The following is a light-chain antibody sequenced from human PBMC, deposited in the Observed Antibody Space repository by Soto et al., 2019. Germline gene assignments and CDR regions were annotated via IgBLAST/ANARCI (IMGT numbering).Light chain of an antibody. CDR2: GAS. CDR3: QQYHDWPPWT. Sequence: ETVMTQSPATLSVSPGARATLSCRASQSVSSNLAWYQQKPGQAPRLLIYGASTRATGIPTRFSGRGSGTEFTLTISRLQSDDFALYYCQQYHDWPPWTFGQGTKVEVK. CDR1: QSVSSN. J-gene: IGKJ1*01. V-gene: IGKV3-15*01.